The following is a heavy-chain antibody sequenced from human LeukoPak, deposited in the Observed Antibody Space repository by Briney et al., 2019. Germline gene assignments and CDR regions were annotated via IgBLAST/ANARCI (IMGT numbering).Heavy chain of an antibody. J-gene: IGHJ4*02. V-gene: IGHV3-30*02. CDR1: GFTFSSYG. D-gene: IGHD4-17*01. CDR3: VRDRTTVTLFDS. CDR2: IRYDGSNK. Sequence: GGSLRLSCAASGFTFSSYGMHWVRQAPGKGLEWVAFIRYDGSNKYYADSVKGRFTISRDNAKNTVYLQMNSLRAEDTAVYYCVRDRTTVTLFDSWGQGTLVTVSS.